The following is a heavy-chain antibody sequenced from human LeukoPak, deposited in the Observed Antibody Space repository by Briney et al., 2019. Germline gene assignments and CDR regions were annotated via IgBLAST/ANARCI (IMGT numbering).Heavy chain of an antibody. V-gene: IGHV3-23*01. CDR3: AKDSLRVGFWSGYYLYYFDY. CDR1: GVTLSNCA. D-gene: IGHD3-3*01. Sequence: GGSLRLSCVASGVTLSNCAMSWARQAPGKGLEWVSGISSSGSGGNTYYADSVKGRFTISRDNSKNTLYLQMNSLRAEDTAVYYCAKDSLRVGFWSGYYLYYFDYWGQGTLVTVSS. CDR2: ISSSGSGGNT. J-gene: IGHJ4*02.